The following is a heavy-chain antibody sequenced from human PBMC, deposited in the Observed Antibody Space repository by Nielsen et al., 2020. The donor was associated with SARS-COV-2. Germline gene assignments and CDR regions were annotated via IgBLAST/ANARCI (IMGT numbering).Heavy chain of an antibody. CDR2: IKSDGSST. D-gene: IGHD6-19*01. Sequence: GESLKIPCAASGFTFSSYWMHWVRQVPGKGLVWVSRIKSDGSSTNYADSVKGRFTISRDNAKNTLYLQMNSLRAEDTAVYYCARGWGAVALDYWGQGTLVTVSS. CDR3: ARGWGAVALDY. J-gene: IGHJ4*02. V-gene: IGHV3-74*01. CDR1: GFTFSSYW.